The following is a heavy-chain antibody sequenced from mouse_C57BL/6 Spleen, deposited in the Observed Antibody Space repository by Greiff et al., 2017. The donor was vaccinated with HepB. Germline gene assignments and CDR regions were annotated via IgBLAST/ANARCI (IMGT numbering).Heavy chain of an antibody. J-gene: IGHJ2*01. CDR3: ARYMGLGFDY. CDR1: GYTFTDYY. CDR2: INPNNGGT. Sequence: VQLQQSGPELVKPGASVKISCKASGYTFTDYYMNWVKQSHGKSLEWIGDINPNNGGTSYNQKFKGKATLTVDKSSSTAYMELRSLTSEDSAVYYCARYMGLGFDYWGQGTTLTVSS. D-gene: IGHD1-1*02. V-gene: IGHV1-26*01.